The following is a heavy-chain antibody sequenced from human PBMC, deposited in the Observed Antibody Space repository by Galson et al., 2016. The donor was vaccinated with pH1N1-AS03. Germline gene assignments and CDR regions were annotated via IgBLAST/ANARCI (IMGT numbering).Heavy chain of an antibody. Sequence: SLRLSCAASGFTFSSYAMSWVRQAPGKGLEWVASIIGAGGVPYYAGSVKGRFAVSRDTSENTVYLQLDRLRAEDTAVSYCAKDKEAVADRRGYFFDDWGQGTLVTVSS. CDR3: AKDKEAVADRRGYFFDD. J-gene: IGHJ4*02. V-gene: IGHV3-23*01. CDR1: GFTFSSYA. D-gene: IGHD6-19*01. CDR2: IIGAGGVP.